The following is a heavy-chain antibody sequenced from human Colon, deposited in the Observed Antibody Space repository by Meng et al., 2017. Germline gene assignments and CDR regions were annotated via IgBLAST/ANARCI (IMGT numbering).Heavy chain of an antibody. J-gene: IGHJ4*02. V-gene: IGHV3-15*01. CDR2: INTKTNGGTT. Sequence: EVQLVGSGGGLVQPGGSLRLSCAASGFSFSNAWMSWVRQAPGKGLEWVGRINTKTNGGTTDYAAPVKGRFTISRDDSKNTLFLQMNSLKTEDTAMYYCTSGSGAHTIGFWGQGALVTVSS. D-gene: IGHD3-10*01. CDR1: GFSFSNAW. CDR3: TSGSGAHTIGF.